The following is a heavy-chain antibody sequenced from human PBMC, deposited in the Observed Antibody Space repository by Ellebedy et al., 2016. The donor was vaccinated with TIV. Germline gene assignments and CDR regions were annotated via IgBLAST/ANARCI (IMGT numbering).Heavy chain of an antibody. V-gene: IGHV3-23*01. Sequence: GESLKISXAASGFTFSSYAMTWVRQAPGKGLEWVSGISGSGLSTYYADSVKGRFTISRDNSKNTLYLEMNSLRAEDTAVYFCARGGLRWFGEFYFDYWGQGTLVTVST. CDR2: ISGSGLST. D-gene: IGHD3-10*01. CDR3: ARGGLRWFGEFYFDY. J-gene: IGHJ4*02. CDR1: GFTFSSYA.